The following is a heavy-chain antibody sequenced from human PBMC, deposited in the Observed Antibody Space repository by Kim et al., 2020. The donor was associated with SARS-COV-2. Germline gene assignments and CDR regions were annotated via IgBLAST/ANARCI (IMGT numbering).Heavy chain of an antibody. V-gene: IGHV4-59*01. Sequence: SETLSLTCTVSGGSISSYYWSWIRQPPGKGLEWIGYIYYRWSTNYNPSLKSRVTISVDTSKNQFSLKLSSVTAADTAVYYCARGRYDFWSGSTDAFDIWGQGTMVTVSS. CDR3: ARGRYDFWSGSTDAFDI. D-gene: IGHD3-3*01. CDR2: IYYRWST. CDR1: GGSISSYY. J-gene: IGHJ3*02.